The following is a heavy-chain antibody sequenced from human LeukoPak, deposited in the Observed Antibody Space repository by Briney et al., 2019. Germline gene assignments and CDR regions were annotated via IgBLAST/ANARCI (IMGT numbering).Heavy chain of an antibody. J-gene: IGHJ3*02. CDR2: ISSSSSYI. Sequence: KPGGSLRLSCAGSGFTFSSYGMNWVRQAPGKGLEWVSSISSSSSYIYYADSMKGRFTISRDNAKNSLYLQMNSLRVEDTAVYYCARGYSNYGYAFNIWGQGTMVTVSS. CDR3: ARGYSNYGYAFNI. V-gene: IGHV3-21*01. D-gene: IGHD4-11*01. CDR1: GFTFSSYG.